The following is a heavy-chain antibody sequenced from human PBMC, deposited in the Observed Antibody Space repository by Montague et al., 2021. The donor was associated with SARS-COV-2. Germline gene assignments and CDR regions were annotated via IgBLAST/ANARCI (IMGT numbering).Heavy chain of an antibody. CDR3: ARHSTTHAFDP. Sequence: SETLSLTCVVSSGSISPSDTHYWGWVRQAPGKGLERIATISYSGSTSYNPPLRSRVTISVDTSKNQISLNLRSVTAADTSVYYCARHSTTHAFDPRGQGIRVTVSS. J-gene: IGHJ5*02. V-gene: IGHV4-39*01. CDR1: SGSISPSDTHY. D-gene: IGHD1-1*01. CDR2: ISYSGST.